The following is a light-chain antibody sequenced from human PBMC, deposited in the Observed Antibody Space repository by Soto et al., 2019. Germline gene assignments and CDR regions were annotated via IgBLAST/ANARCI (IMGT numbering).Light chain of an antibody. V-gene: IGKV3-20*01. Sequence: EIVLTQSPGTLSLSPGERATLSCRASQSVSSNYVAWYQQKPGQAPRLLIYGASSSATGIPDRFSGRGSGKDFPLTISRLEAEDFVVYYCQQYGRPLTFGGGTKVEIK. CDR2: GAS. CDR3: QQYGRPLT. CDR1: QSVSSNY. J-gene: IGKJ4*02.